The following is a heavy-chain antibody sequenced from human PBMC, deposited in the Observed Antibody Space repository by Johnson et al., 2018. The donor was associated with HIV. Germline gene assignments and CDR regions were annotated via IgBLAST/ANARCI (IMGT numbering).Heavy chain of an antibody. D-gene: IGHD5-24*01. CDR1: GFTFSSYW. Sequence: VQLVESGGGLVQPGGSLRLSCAASGFTFSSYWMSWVRQAPGKGLEWVANIKQDGSEKYYVDSVKGRFSISRDNSKNTLYLQMNSLRAEDTAVYYCAKEKNGYHWTFDIWGQGTMVTVSS. J-gene: IGHJ3*02. CDR2: IKQDGSEK. V-gene: IGHV3-7*01. CDR3: AKEKNGYHWTFDI.